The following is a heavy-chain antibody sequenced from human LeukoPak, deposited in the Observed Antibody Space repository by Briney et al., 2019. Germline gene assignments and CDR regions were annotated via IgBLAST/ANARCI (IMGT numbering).Heavy chain of an antibody. CDR2: IYYSGST. CDR3: AREDTAMVYFAY. V-gene: IGHV4-59*01. D-gene: IGHD5-18*01. Sequence: PSETLSLTCTDSGGSISSYYWNWIRQPPGKGLEWIGYIYYSGSTNYNPSLKSRVTISVDTSKNQFSLKLSSVTAADTAAYFCAREDTAMVYFAYWGQGTLVTVSS. J-gene: IGHJ4*02. CDR1: GGSISSYY.